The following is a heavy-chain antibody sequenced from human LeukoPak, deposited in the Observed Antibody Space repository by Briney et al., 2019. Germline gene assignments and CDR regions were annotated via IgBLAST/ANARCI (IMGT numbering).Heavy chain of an antibody. D-gene: IGHD5-24*01. J-gene: IGHJ4*02. CDR2: IYNSGTT. V-gene: IGHV4-59*07. CDR1: GGSISSNF. Sequence: PSDTLSLTCSVSGGSISSNFWSWIRQPPGKGLEYIGYIYNSGTTNYNPSLKSRVTISVDTSKNQFSLKLSSVTAADTAIYYCAKSFSETERATITAYWGQGTLVTVSS. CDR3: AKSFSETERATITAY.